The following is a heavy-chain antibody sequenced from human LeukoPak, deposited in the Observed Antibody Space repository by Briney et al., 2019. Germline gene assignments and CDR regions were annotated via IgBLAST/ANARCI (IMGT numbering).Heavy chain of an antibody. CDR2: INSDGSST. V-gene: IGHV3-74*01. Sequence: GGSLTLSCGASGFTFGSYWMHWVRQAPGKGLVWVSSINSDGSSTSYACSVKGRFTISRDDAKNTVYLQMNSLRDEDTAVYYCARVGKGEDFDYWGQGTLVTVSS. D-gene: IGHD3-16*01. CDR3: ARVGKGEDFDY. J-gene: IGHJ4*02. CDR1: GFTFGSYW.